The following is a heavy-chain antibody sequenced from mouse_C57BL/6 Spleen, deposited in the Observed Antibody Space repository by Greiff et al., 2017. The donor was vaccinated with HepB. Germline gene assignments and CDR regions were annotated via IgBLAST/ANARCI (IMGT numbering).Heavy chain of an antibody. J-gene: IGHJ4*01. CDR2: ISDGGSYT. D-gene: IGHD2-1*01. CDR3: ARGGGYGNSPYAMDY. Sequence: EVQVVESGGGLVKPGGSLKLSCAASGFTFSSYAMSWVRQTPEKRLEWVATISDGGSYTYYPDNVKGRFTISRDNAKNNLYLQMSHLKSEDTAMYYCARGGGYGNSPYAMDYWGQGTSVTVSS. CDR1: GFTFSSYA. V-gene: IGHV5-4*01.